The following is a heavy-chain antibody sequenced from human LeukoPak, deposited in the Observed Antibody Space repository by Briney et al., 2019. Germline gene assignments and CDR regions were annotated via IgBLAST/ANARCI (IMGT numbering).Heavy chain of an antibody. V-gene: IGHV3-74*01. CDR2: INSDGSNT. CDR3: AKDGHY. J-gene: IGHJ4*02. CDR1: GFAFSSHW. Sequence: GGSLTLSCAASGFAFSSHWMHWVRQVPGKGLVWVSRINSDGSNTIYADSVEGRFTISRDNAKNTLYLQMNSLRAEDTAVYYCAKDGHYWGQGTLVTVSS.